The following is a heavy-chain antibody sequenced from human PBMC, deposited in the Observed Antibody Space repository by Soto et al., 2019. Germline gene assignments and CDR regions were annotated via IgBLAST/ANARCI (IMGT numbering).Heavy chain of an antibody. J-gene: IGHJ6*02. V-gene: IGHV3-48*03. D-gene: IGHD2-8*01. CDR2: ISGISTSTL. CDR1: GFTFSSYE. CDR3: AREAMLGKPYGMDV. Sequence: GGSLRLSCTASGFTFSSYEMNWVRQAPGKGLEWVSYISGISTSTLYYADSVKGRFTISRDNAKNSLYPQMNSLRAEDTAVYYCAREAMLGKPYGMDVWGQGTTVTVSS.